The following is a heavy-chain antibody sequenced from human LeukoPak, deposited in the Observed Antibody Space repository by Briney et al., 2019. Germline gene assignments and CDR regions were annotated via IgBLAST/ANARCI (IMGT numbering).Heavy chain of an antibody. CDR2: ISGSGGST. Sequence: GGSLRLSCAASGFTFSSYAMSWVRQAPGKGLEWVLAISGSGGSTYYADSVKGRFTISRDNSKNTLYLQMNSLRAEDTAVYYCATFGRNWASNFDYWGQGTLVTVSS. D-gene: IGHD7-27*01. CDR3: ATFGRNWASNFDY. J-gene: IGHJ4*02. V-gene: IGHV3-23*01. CDR1: GFTFSSYA.